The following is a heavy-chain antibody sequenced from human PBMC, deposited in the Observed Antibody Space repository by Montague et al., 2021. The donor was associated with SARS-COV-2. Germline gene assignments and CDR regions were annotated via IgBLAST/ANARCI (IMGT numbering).Heavy chain of an antibody. V-gene: IGHV4-34*01. CDR1: GGSFSGYY. CDR3: ARVRYDGSGTSFGMDV. Sequence: SETLSLTCAVYGGSFSGYYWSWIRQPPGKGLEWIGEINHSGSANYNPSLKSRVTISVDTSKNQFSLKLSSVTAADTAVYYCARVRYDGSGTSFGMDVWGQGTTVTVSS. CDR2: INHSGSA. J-gene: IGHJ6*02. D-gene: IGHD3-10*01.